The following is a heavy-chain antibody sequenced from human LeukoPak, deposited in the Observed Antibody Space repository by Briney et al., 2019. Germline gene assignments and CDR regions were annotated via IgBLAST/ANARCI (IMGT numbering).Heavy chain of an antibody. V-gene: IGHV4-30-4*08. CDR2: IYYSGST. CDR1: GGSISSGDYY. J-gene: IGHJ4*02. D-gene: IGHD3-22*01. Sequence: SQTPSLTCTVSGGSISSGDYYWSWIRQPPGKGLEWIGYIYYSGSTYYNPSLKSRVTISVDTSKNQFSLKLSSVTAADTAVYYCARANQGGYYDSSGYYPLDYWGQGTLVTVSS. CDR3: ARANQGGYYDSSGYYPLDY.